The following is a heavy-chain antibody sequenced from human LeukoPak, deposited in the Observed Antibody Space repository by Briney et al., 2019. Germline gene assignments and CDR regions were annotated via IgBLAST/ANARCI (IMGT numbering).Heavy chain of an antibody. CDR1: GYTFTGYY. CDR3: ANNRYSGYDLNY. D-gene: IGHD5-12*01. Sequence: ASVKVSCKASGYTFTGYYMHWVRQAPGQGLEWMGRINPNSGGTNYAQKFQGRVTMTRDTSISTAYMELSRLRSNDTAVYYCANNRYSGYDLNYWGQGTLVTVSS. V-gene: IGHV1-2*06. J-gene: IGHJ4*02. CDR2: INPNSGGT.